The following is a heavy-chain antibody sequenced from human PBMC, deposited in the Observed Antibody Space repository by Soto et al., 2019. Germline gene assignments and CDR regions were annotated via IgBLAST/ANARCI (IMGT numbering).Heavy chain of an antibody. CDR2: INHSGST. Sequence: QVQLQQWGAGLLKPSETLSLTCAVYGGSFSGYYWSWIRQPPGKGLEWIGEINHSGSTNYNPSLKSRVTISVDTSKNQFSLKLSSVTAADTAVYHCARGPVRYYDSSGYYDYWGQGTLVTVSS. J-gene: IGHJ4*02. CDR3: ARGPVRYYDSSGYYDY. V-gene: IGHV4-34*01. D-gene: IGHD3-22*01. CDR1: GGSFSGYY.